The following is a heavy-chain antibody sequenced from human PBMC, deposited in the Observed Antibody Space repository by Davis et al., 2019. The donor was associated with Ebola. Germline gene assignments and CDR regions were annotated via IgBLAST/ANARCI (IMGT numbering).Heavy chain of an antibody. V-gene: IGHV2-70*04. CDR2: IDWDDDK. J-gene: IGHJ5*02. CDR1: GFSLRTSGVR. Sequence: SGPTLVKPTQTLTLTCTFSGFSLRTSGVRVSWIRQPPVKALEWLARIDWDDDKFYSTSLKTRLTISKDTSKNQVVLTMTNMDPVDTATYYCAWNTSFRGWFDPWGQGTLVTVSS. CDR3: AWNTSFRGWFDP.